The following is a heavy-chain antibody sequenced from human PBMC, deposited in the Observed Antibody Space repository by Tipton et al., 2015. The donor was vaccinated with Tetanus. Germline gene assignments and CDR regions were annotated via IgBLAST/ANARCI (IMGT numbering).Heavy chain of an antibody. D-gene: IGHD6-19*01. CDR3: ARIGWPQQNKPAFDI. V-gene: IGHV4-59*01. CDR1: GGSLSSFY. CDR2: IYYTGNT. Sequence: TLSLTCTASGGSLSSFYWSWIRQSPGRGLEWIGYIYYTGNTNYNPSLKSRVTISADTTKKQFSLNLRSVTAADTAVYYCARIGWPQQNKPAFDIWGQGTVVTVSS. J-gene: IGHJ3*02.